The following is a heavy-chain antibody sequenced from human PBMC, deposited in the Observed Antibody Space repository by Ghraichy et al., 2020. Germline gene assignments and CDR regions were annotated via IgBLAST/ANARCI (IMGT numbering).Heavy chain of an antibody. Sequence: GGSLRLSCAASGFTFNTYSMNWVRQAPGKGLEWVSSISGDSSYIYYADSVKGRFTISRDNAKNSLFLQMNSLRAEDTAVYHCATHPDIVTGYYLLDFWGLGTLFTVSS. D-gene: IGHD3-9*01. CDR3: ATHPDIVTGYYLLDF. V-gene: IGHV3-21*01. CDR1: GFTFNTYS. CDR2: ISGDSSYI. J-gene: IGHJ4*02.